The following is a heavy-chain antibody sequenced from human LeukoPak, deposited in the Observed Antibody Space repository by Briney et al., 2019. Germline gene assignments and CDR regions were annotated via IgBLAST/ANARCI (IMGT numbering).Heavy chain of an antibody. CDR1: GGSISSTSYY. CDR3: ARAGGLNDYGGYSEFGY. V-gene: IGHV4-39*07. Sequence: KASETLSLTCTVSGGSISSTSYYWGWIRQPPGKGLEWIGSVYFSGSTYYNPSLNSRVTISLGTSKNQFSLQLRSVTAADTAVYYCARAGGLNDYGGYSEFGYWGQGTLVTVSS. CDR2: VYFSGST. J-gene: IGHJ4*02. D-gene: IGHD4-23*01.